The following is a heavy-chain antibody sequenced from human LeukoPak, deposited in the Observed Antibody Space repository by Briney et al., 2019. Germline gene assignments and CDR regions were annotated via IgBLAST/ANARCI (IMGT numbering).Heavy chain of an antibody. CDR2: IFYSGST. CDR3: ASYDILTGYYFDY. CDR1: GGSISSGDYY. J-gene: IGHJ4*02. Sequence: PSQTPSLTCTVSGGSISSGDYYWSWIRQPPGKGLEWIGYIFYSGSTYYYPSLKSRVTISVDTSKNQFSLKLSSVTAADTAVYYCASYDILTGYYFDYWGQGTLVTVSS. D-gene: IGHD3-9*01. V-gene: IGHV4-30-4*01.